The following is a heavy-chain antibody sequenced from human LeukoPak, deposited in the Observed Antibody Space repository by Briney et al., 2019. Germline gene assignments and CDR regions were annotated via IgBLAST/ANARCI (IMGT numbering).Heavy chain of an antibody. CDR2: ISYSGST. CDR3: ARGGLV. V-gene: IGHV4-31*03. CDR1: GGSITRGNYY. D-gene: IGHD3-16*01. J-gene: IGHJ4*02. Sequence: SQTLSLTCTVSGGSITRGNYYWSWIRQHPGKGLEWIGYISYSGSTYYNPSLKSRVSISVDTSKNQFSLNLSSVTAADTAVYYCARGGLVWGQGTLVTVSS.